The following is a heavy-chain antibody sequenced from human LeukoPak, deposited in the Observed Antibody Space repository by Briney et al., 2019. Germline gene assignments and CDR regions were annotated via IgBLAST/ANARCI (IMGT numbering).Heavy chain of an antibody. CDR1: GGTFSSYA. D-gene: IGHD2-8*02. CDR2: IIPIFGTA. CDR3: ARSQSTGGYPPGGY. Sequence: ASVKVSCKASGGTFSSYAISWVRQAPGQGLEWMGGIIPIFGTANYAQKFQGRVTIIADESTSTAYMELRSLRSDDTAVYYCARSQSTGGYPPGGYWGQGTLVTVSS. J-gene: IGHJ4*02. V-gene: IGHV1-69*01.